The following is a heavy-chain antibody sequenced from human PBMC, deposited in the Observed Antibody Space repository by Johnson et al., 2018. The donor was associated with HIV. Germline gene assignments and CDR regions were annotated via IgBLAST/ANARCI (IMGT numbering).Heavy chain of an antibody. Sequence: QVQLVESGGGVVQPGRSLRLSCAASGFTFSSYGMHWVRQAPGKGLEWVAVIWYDGSNKYYADYVKGRFTISRDNSKNTLYLQMNSLRAEDTAVYYCAKDPMVATPANAFDIWGQGTMVTVSS. CDR3: AKDPMVATPANAFDI. V-gene: IGHV3-33*06. CDR2: IWYDGSNK. CDR1: GFTFSSYG. J-gene: IGHJ3*02. D-gene: IGHD5-12*01.